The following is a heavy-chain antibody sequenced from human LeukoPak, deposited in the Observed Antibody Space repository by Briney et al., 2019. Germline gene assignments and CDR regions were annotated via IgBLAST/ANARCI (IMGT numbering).Heavy chain of an antibody. CDR2: ISPNSNTI. Sequence: PGGSLRLSCAAAGFTFSDRYMSWIRQAPGKGMEWVAYISPNSNTIHYADSVKGRFTISRDNAKNSLFLQVNSLRAEDTAMYYCVTESGWLFDYWGQGTLVTVSS. D-gene: IGHD5-24*01. CDR3: VTESGWLFDY. V-gene: IGHV3-11*04. J-gene: IGHJ4*02. CDR1: GFTFSDRY.